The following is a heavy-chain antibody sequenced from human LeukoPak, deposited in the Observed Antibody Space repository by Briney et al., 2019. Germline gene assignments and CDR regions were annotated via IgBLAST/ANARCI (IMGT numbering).Heavy chain of an antibody. V-gene: IGHV3-33*01. CDR1: GFTFSSYG. CDR2: IWYDGSNK. J-gene: IGHJ4*02. Sequence: GRSLRLSCAASGFTFSSYGMHWVRQAPGKGLEWVAVIWYDGSNKYYADSAKGRFTISRDNSKNTLYLQMNSLRAEDTAVYYCARTQGSGYWPEVDYWGQGTLVTVSS. CDR3: ARTQGSGYWPEVDY. D-gene: IGHD3-22*01.